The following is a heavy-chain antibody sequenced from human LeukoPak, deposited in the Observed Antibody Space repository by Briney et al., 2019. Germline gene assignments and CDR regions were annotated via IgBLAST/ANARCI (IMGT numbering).Heavy chain of an antibody. CDR2: IYYSGST. J-gene: IGHJ4*02. V-gene: IGHV4-30-4*01. CDR3: ARGNDGSPFDY. Sequence: SETLSLTFTVCGGSISSGDYYWSWIRQPPGEGLEWIGYIYYSGSTYYNPSLKSRVTISVDTSKNQFSLKLSSVTAADTAVYYCARGNDGSPFDYCGQGTLVTVSS. CDR1: GGSISSGDYY. D-gene: IGHD1-26*01.